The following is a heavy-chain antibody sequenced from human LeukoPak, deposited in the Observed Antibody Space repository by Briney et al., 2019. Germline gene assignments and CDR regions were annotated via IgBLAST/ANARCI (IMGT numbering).Heavy chain of an antibody. CDR3: AKALYGSGSLDY. J-gene: IGHJ4*02. CDR1: GFTFDDYA. D-gene: IGHD3-10*01. V-gene: IGHV3-9*01. Sequence: PGGSLRLSCAASGFTFDDYAMHWVRHAPGKGLEWVSGISWNSGSIGYADSVKGRFTISRDNAKNSLYLQMNSLRAEDTALYYCAKALYGSGSLDYWGQGTLVTVSS. CDR2: ISWNSGSI.